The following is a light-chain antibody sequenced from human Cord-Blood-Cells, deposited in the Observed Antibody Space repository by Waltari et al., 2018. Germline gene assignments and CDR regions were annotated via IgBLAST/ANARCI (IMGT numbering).Light chain of an antibody. CDR3: QQYNNWPPLT. J-gene: IGKJ4*01. V-gene: IGKV3-15*01. CDR2: GAS. Sequence: EIVMTPSPATLPVSPGARASLTCRASQSVSSNLAWYQQKPGQAPRLLIYGASARATGIPARFSGSVSGTEFTLTISSLQSEDFAVYYCQQYNNWPPLTFGGGTKVEIK. CDR1: QSVSSN.